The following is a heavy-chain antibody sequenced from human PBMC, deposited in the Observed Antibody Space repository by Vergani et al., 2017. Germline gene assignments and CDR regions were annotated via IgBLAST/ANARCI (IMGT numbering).Heavy chain of an antibody. D-gene: IGHD6-19*01. CDR2: ISYDGSKT. CDR3: AGGVWDGSGISCFLRAGEFYYMDV. CDR1: GFTFSTYW. Sequence: VQLVESGGGLVQPGGSLRLSCAASGFTFSTYWMSWVRQGPGKGLEWVAFISYDGSKTQYADSGKGRVTISRDNSKNTVGLEMSSLRVDDTATYYCAGGVWDGSGISCFLRAGEFYYMDVWGQGTTVTVSS. J-gene: IGHJ6*03. V-gene: IGHV3-30*03.